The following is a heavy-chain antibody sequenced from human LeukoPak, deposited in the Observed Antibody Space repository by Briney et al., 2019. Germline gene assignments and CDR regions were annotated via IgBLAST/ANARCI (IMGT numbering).Heavy chain of an antibody. V-gene: IGHV3-33*01. D-gene: IGHD3-22*01. J-gene: IGHJ4*02. CDR2: IWYDGSNK. CDR3: ARGGRYYDSSGRYYCDY. Sequence: PGRSLRLSCAASGFTFSSYGMHWVRQAPGKGLEWVAVIWYDGSNKYYADSVKGRFTISRDNSKNTLYLQMNSLRAEDTAVYYCARGGRYYDSSGRYYCDYWGQGTLVTVSS. CDR1: GFTFSSYG.